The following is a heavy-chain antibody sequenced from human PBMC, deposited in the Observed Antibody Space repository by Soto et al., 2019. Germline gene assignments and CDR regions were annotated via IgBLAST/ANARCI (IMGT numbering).Heavy chain of an antibody. Sequence: GGSLRLSCAASGFTFSSYSMNWARQAPGKGLEWVSSISSSSSYIYYADTVKGRFTISRDNAKNSLYLQMNSLRAEDTAVYYCAIFGVVTRNWFDPWGQGTLVTVSS. CDR2: ISSSSSYI. CDR3: AIFGVVTRNWFDP. D-gene: IGHD3-3*01. CDR1: GFTFSSYS. V-gene: IGHV3-21*01. J-gene: IGHJ5*02.